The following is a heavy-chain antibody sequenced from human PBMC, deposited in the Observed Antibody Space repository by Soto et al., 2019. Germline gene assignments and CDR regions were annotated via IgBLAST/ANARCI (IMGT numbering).Heavy chain of an antibody. J-gene: IGHJ1*01. CDR3: ARDRVESGYPEYFQH. CDR2: IYSGGST. Sequence: EVQLVESGGGLIQPGGSLRLSCAASGFTVSSNYMSWVRQAPGKGLAWVSVIYSGGSTYYADSVKGRFTISRNNSKNTLYLEMNRLRAEDTAVYYCARDRVESGYPEYFQHWGQGSPVTVSS. CDR1: GFTVSSNY. D-gene: IGHD3-22*01. V-gene: IGHV3-53*01.